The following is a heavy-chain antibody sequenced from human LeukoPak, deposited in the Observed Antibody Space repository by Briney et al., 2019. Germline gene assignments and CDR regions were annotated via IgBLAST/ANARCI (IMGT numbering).Heavy chain of an antibody. Sequence: GGSLRLSCAASGFTFSSYAMHWVRQAPGKGLEWVAVISYDGSNKYYADSVKGRFTISRDNSKNTLYLQMNSLRAEDTAVYYCARDAPAARIFYYYYYYMDVWGKGTTVTVSS. V-gene: IGHV3-30*01. CDR1: GFTFSSYA. J-gene: IGHJ6*03. CDR2: ISYDGSNK. D-gene: IGHD2-2*01. CDR3: ARDAPAARIFYYYYYYMDV.